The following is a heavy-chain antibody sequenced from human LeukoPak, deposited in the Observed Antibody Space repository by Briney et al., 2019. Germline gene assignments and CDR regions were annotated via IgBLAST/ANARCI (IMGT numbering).Heavy chain of an antibody. CDR1: GYTFTSYG. CDR3: AREDDYVWGSYRRSVYWFDP. D-gene: IGHD3-16*02. V-gene: IGHV1-18*01. CDR2: ISAYNGNT. Sequence: ASVKVSCKASGYTFTSYGISWVRQAPGQGLDWMGWISAYNGNTTNAQKLQGRVTMTTDTSKSTAYMELRSLRSDDTGVYYCAREDDYVWGSYRRSVYWFDPWGQGTLVTVSS. J-gene: IGHJ5*02.